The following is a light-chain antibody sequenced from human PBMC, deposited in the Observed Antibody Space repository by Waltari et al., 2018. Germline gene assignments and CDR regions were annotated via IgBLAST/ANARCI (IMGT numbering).Light chain of an antibody. J-gene: IGLJ3*02. CDR3: CSYAGSSVSV. CDR1: SSDVGKYNL. V-gene: IGLV2-23*02. Sequence: QSALTQTATVSGSPGQSITISCTGSSSDVGKYNLFSWYRQHPGEAPKLIIYDVNKRPLGVSNRFSGSKSGNTASLTISGLQAADEADYYCCSYAGSSVSVFGGGTK. CDR2: DVN.